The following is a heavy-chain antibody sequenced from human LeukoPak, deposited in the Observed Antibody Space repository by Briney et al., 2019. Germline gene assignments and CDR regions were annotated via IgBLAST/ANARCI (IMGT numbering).Heavy chain of an antibody. D-gene: IGHD5-18*01. J-gene: IGHJ4*02. CDR3: ARRTLGYSYGYYSDC. V-gene: IGHV5-51*01. CDR1: GYSFTSYW. Sequence: GESLQISCKGSGYSFTSYWSGWVRQMPGKGLEWMGIIYPGDSDTRYSPSFQGQVTISADKSISTAYLQWSSLKASDTAMYYCARRTLGYSYGYYSDCWGQGTLVTVSS. CDR2: IYPGDSDT.